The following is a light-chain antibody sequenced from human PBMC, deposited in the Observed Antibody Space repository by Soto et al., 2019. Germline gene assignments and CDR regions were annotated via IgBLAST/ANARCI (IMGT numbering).Light chain of an antibody. CDR1: SSDVGGYNH. CDR2: EVS. CDR3: SSYATSSPYV. V-gene: IGLV2-14*01. J-gene: IGLJ1*01. Sequence: QSALTQPASVSGSPGQSITISCTGTSSDVGGYNHVSWYQIHPGKAPKLIIYEVSHRPSGISDRFSGSKSGNTASLTISGLQVEDEADYYCSSYATSSPYVFGPGTKLTVL.